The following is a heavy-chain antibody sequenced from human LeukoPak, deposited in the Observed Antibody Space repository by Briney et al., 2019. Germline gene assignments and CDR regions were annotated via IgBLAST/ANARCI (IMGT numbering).Heavy chain of an antibody. J-gene: IGHJ4*02. Sequence: SETLSLTCAVSGVPIASHSWWSWVRQPPGKGLEWIGEIYHTGGANYKPSLKSRVTMSVDTSNNHFSLKLTSVTAADTAVYFCAYNRDFALDNWGQGTLATVSS. CDR3: AYNRDFALDN. CDR1: GVPIASHSW. CDR2: IYHTGGA. V-gene: IGHV4/OR15-8*01. D-gene: IGHD1-14*01.